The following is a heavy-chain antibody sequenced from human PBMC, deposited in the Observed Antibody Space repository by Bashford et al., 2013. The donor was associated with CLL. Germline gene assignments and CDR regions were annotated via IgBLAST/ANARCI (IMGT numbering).Heavy chain of an antibody. D-gene: IGHD3-22*01. Sequence: SETLSLTCAVYGGSFSGYYWSWIRQPPGKGLEWIGEINHSGSTNYNPSLKSRVTISVDTSKNQFSLKLSSVTAADTAVYYCARGPMIVVVINPGEPYYYYYYGMDVVGTNGPTSPSP. J-gene: IGHJ6*02. CDR2: INHSGST. CDR3: ARGPMIVVVINPGEPYYYYYYGMDVV. V-gene: IGHV4-34*01. CDR1: GGSFSGYY.